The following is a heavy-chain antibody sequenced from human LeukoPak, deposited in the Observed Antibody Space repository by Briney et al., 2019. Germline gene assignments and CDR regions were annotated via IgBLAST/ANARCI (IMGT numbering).Heavy chain of an antibody. CDR2: IYYSGST. D-gene: IGHD2-2*01. Sequence: SETPSLTCTVSGGSISSYYWSWIRQPPGKGLEWIGYIYYSGSTNYNPSLKSRVTISVDTSKNQFSLKLSSVTAADTAVYYCARDRIVVVPAAIEYYYYGMDVWGKGTTVTVSS. J-gene: IGHJ6*04. CDR3: ARDRIVVVPAAIEYYYYGMDV. CDR1: GGSISSYY. V-gene: IGHV4-59*01.